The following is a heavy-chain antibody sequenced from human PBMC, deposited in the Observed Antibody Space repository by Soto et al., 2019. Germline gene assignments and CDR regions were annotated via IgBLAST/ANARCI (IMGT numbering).Heavy chain of an antibody. Sequence: GSLRLSCAASGFSFSIYAVSWVRQAPVRGLGWVSGISGSGGSTYYADSVKARFTISRDNSKNTVFLQLSSLRLDDTALYYCARNPNYFDSPKDWGQGTMVTVS. CDR3: ARNPNYFDSPKD. CDR1: GFSFSIYA. V-gene: IGHV3-23*01. J-gene: IGHJ3*01. CDR2: ISGSGGST. D-gene: IGHD3-22*01.